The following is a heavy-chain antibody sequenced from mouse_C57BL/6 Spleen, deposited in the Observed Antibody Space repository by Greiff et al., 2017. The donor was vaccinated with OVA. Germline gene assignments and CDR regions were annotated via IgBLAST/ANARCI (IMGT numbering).Heavy chain of an antibody. CDR2: ISDGGSYT. CDR3: ARDRDFAY. V-gene: IGHV5-4*01. Sequence: EVKLVESGGGLVKPGGSLKLSCAASGFTFSSYAMSWVRQTPEKRLEWVATISDGGSYTYYPDNVKGRFTISRDNAKNNLYLQMSHLKSEDTAMYYCARDRDFAYWGQGTLVTVSA. D-gene: IGHD3-1*01. J-gene: IGHJ3*01. CDR1: GFTFSSYA.